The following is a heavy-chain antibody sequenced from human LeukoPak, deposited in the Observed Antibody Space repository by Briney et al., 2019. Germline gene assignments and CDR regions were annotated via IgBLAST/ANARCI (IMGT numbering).Heavy chain of an antibody. D-gene: IGHD4-17*01. CDR3: ARDQGDYGGFHYYYYYGMDV. V-gene: IGHV3-21*01. J-gene: IGHJ6*02. CDR1: GFTFSSYS. Sequence: PGGSLRLSCAASGFTFSSYSMNWVRQAPGKGLEWVSSISSSSSYIYYADSVKGRFTISRDNAKNSLYLQMNSLRAEDTAVYYCARDQGDYGGFHYYYYYGMDVWGQGTTVTVSS. CDR2: ISSSSSYI.